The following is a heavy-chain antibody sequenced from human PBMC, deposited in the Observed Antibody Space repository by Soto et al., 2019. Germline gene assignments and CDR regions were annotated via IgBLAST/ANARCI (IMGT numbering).Heavy chain of an antibody. J-gene: IGHJ4*02. CDR3: VRATTTLPYLLDS. CDR2: ISPSGTST. V-gene: IGHV1-46*03. Sequence: QVQLVQSGAEVVQPGASVKVSCKASGSTISNYYMHWVRQAPGQGLEWMAIISPSGTSTTYAQKFRGRITMTRDTSASTVYRAVGRLTSEETAMYYCVRATTTLPYLLDSWGQGTLVTVAS. CDR1: GSTISNYY. D-gene: IGHD5-12*01.